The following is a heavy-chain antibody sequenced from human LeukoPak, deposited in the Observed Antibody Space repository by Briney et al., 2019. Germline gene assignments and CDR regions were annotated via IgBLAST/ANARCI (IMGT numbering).Heavy chain of an antibody. Sequence: SETLSLTCTVSGGSISSSNYYWGWLRQPPGTGLEWIGNIYYSGSTYYNPSLKSRVTISVDTSKNQFSLKLSSVTAADTAVYYCARAYYDILTGYYPAFDYWGQGTLVTVSS. J-gene: IGHJ4*02. CDR2: IYYSGST. CDR1: GGSISSSNYY. CDR3: ARAYYDILTGYYPAFDY. D-gene: IGHD3-9*01. V-gene: IGHV4-39*07.